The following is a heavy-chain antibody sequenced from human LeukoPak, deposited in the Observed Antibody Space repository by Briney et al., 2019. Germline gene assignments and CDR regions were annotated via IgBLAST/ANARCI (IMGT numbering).Heavy chain of an antibody. CDR1: GFTFDDYA. V-gene: IGHV3-23*01. CDR2: ISGSGGST. J-gene: IGHJ4*02. CDR3: AKGTGYYYDSSGPSGY. D-gene: IGHD3-22*01. Sequence: HSGRSLRLSCAASGFTFDDYAMHWVRHAPGKGLEWVSAISGSGGSTYYADSVKGRFTISRDNSKNTLYLQMNSLRAEDTAVYYCAKGTGYYYDSSGPSGYWGQGTLVTVSS.